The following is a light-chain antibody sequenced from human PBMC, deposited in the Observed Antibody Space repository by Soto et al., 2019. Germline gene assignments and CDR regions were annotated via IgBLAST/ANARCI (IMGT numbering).Light chain of an antibody. CDR1: SSDVGGYNY. Sequence: QSALTQPRSVSGSPGQSVTIYCNGASSDVGGYNYVSWHQQHPGKATKLIIFAVTQRPSGVPDRFSGSKSGNTASLTISGLQADDEADYYCCSYAGSNTWVFGGGTKLTVL. CDR3: CSYAGSNTWV. V-gene: IGLV2-11*02. CDR2: AVT. J-gene: IGLJ3*02.